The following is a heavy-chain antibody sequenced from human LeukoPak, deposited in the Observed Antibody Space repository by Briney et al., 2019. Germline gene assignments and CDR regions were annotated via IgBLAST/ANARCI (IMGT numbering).Heavy chain of an antibody. CDR2: IYHSGST. CDR1: GGSISSSNW. D-gene: IGHD5-18*01. V-gene: IGHV4-4*02. J-gene: IGHJ4*02. Sequence: SETLSLTCAVSGGSISSSNWWSWVRQPPGKGLEWIGEIYHSGSTNYNPSLKSRVTISVDTSKNQFSLKLSSVTAADTAVYYCARVLGDTAMVTPSFDYWGQGTLVTVSS. CDR3: ARVLGDTAMVTPSFDY.